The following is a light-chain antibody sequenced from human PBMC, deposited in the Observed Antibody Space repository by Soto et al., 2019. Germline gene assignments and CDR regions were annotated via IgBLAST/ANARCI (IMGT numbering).Light chain of an antibody. J-gene: IGLJ1*01. Sequence: QSVLTQPASASGSPGQSVTISCTGTSSDAGGYDYVSWYQQHPVKAPKLMIYEVTKRPSGVPDRFSGSKSGNTASLTVSGLQAEDEADSYCSSYAGSNNFVFGTGTKVTVL. V-gene: IGLV2-8*01. CDR3: SSYAGSNNFV. CDR1: SSDAGGYDY. CDR2: EVT.